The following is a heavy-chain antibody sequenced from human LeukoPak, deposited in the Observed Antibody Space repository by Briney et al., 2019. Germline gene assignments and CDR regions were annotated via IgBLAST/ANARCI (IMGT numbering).Heavy chain of an antibody. V-gene: IGHV4-4*07. J-gene: IGHJ4*02. CDR2: IYTSGST. Sequence: PSETLSLTCTVSGGSISNYYWSWIRQSPGKGLEWIGRIYTSGSTNYNPSLKSRVTMSVDTSKNQFSLKLTSMTAADTAVYYCARDHGSGIDYCGQGTLVTVSS. D-gene: IGHD3-10*01. CDR1: GGSISNYY. CDR3: ARDHGSGIDY.